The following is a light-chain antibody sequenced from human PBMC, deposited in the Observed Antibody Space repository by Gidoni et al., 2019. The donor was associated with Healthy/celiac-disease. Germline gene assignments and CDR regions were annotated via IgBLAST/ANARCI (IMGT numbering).Light chain of an antibody. J-gene: IGKJ2*01. Sequence: IVMTQSPATLSVSPGESATLSCRASKSVSSNLAWYQQKTGQAPRLLIYGASTRATGIPARVSGSGSGTEFTLTISSLQSEDVAVYYCQQYNNWHSYTFGQGTKLEIK. CDR2: GAS. CDR3: QQYNNWHSYT. CDR1: KSVSSN. V-gene: IGKV3-15*01.